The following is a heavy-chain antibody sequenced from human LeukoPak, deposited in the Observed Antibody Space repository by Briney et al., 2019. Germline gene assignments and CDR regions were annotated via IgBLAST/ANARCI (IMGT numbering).Heavy chain of an antibody. J-gene: IGHJ1*01. CDR2: IKYDGSAT. V-gene: IGHV3-74*01. CDR1: GSTFSNYW. CDR3: ATGGNFYYSH. D-gene: IGHD4-11*01. Sequence: GGSLRLSCAASGSTFSNYWMHWIRQVPGKGLVWVSHIKYDGSATNYADSVKGRFTISRDNAKNTLYLQMNSLRAEDTAVYSCATGGNFYYSHWGQGTLVTVSS.